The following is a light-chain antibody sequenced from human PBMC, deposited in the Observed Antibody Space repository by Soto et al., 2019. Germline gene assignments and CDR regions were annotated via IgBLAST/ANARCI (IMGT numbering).Light chain of an antibody. V-gene: IGKV3-20*01. CDR2: GAS. J-gene: IGKJ1*01. CDR1: QSISGRY. CDR3: QQYDSSPWT. Sequence: EVMLTLSPGTLSLSPGERATLSCSASQSISGRYLAWYQQKAGQAPRLLIYGASSRATGIPDRFSSSGSGTDFTLTISGLEPEDSAVYYCQQYDSSPWTFGQGTKV.